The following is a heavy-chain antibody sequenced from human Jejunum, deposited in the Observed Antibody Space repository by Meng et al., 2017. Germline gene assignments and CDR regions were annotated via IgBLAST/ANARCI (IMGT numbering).Heavy chain of an antibody. V-gene: IGHV1-2*06. Sequence: QVQLVQSGAEVKRPGASVKVSCKASGYTFTGYYMHWVPQAPGQGLEGMGRINPYSGATDYAQKFQGKVTMTRDTPSSTAYMELRGLRSDDTAVYYCAKGTAARSGATREYDFWGQGTLVTVSS. CDR2: INPYSGAT. CDR1: GYTFTGYY. D-gene: IGHD4/OR15-4a*01. CDR3: AKGTAARSGATREYDF. J-gene: IGHJ4*02.